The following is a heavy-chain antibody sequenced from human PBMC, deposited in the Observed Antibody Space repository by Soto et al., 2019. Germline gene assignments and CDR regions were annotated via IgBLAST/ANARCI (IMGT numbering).Heavy chain of an antibody. CDR1: GFTFSNAW. Sequence: GGSLRLSCAASGFTFSNAWMSWVRQAPGKGLEWVGRIKSKTDGGTTDYAAPVKGRFTISRDDSKNTLYLQMNSLKTEDTAVYYCTTDYGSGSYYTPDYYYYYMDVWGKGTTVTVSS. CDR2: IKSKTDGGTT. D-gene: IGHD3-10*01. V-gene: IGHV3-15*01. J-gene: IGHJ6*03. CDR3: TTDYGSGSYYTPDYYYYYMDV.